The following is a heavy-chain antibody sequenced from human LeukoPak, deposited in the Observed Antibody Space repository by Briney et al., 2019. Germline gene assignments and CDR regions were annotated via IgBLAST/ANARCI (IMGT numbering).Heavy chain of an antibody. V-gene: IGHV4-59*01. CDR1: GGSNSSYY. Sequence: SETLSLTCTVSGGSNSSYYWSWIRQPPGKGLEWIGYIYYSGSTNYNPSLKSRVTISVDTSKNQFSLKLSSVTAADTAVYYCARAVGEPDHWFDPWGQGTLVTVSS. CDR3: ARAVGEPDHWFDP. D-gene: IGHD1-14*01. CDR2: IYYSGST. J-gene: IGHJ5*02.